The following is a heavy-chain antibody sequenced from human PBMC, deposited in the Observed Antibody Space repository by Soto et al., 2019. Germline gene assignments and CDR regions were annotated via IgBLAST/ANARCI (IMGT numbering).Heavy chain of an antibody. CDR2: IYYSGST. D-gene: IGHD3-10*01. CDR1: GGSISSGSYY. CDR3: ATRTDYYYGSGSLGGMDV. V-gene: IGHV4-31*01. Sequence: QVQLQESGPGLVKPSQTLSLTCTVSGGSISSGSYYWSWIRQLPGKGLEWIGYIYYSGSTYYNPSLKNPVNITVDTAKNQVPPKLNSVNAADTAGYYCATRTDYYYGSGSLGGMDVWGQGTTVTVSS. J-gene: IGHJ6*02.